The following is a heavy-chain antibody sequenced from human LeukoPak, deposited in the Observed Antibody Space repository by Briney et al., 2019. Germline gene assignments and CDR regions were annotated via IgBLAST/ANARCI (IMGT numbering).Heavy chain of an antibody. V-gene: IGHV3-30*18. J-gene: IGHJ4*02. D-gene: IGHD1-1*01. CDR1: GFTFSDYG. Sequence: GRSLRLSCAASGFTFSDYGMHWVRQAPGKGLEWVGFISYDASRKEYGDSVKGRFTISRDNSKNTLYLQMHSLRAEDTAVYYCAKEWGTTGWVNTDFWGQGTLVTVSS. CDR3: AKEWGTTGWVNTDF. CDR2: ISYDASRK.